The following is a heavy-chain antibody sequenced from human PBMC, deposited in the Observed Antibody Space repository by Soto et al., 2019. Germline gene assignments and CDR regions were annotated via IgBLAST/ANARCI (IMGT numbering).Heavy chain of an antibody. J-gene: IGHJ5*02. V-gene: IGHV1-3*01. D-gene: IGHD2-15*01. CDR2: INPDNGNT. CDR3: ARGIATGHIDP. CDR1: GYTFTRYT. Sequence: ASVKVSCKASGYTFTRYTMNWVSQAPGQMLEWMGWINPDNGNTKSSQKFQDRVIITRDTSASTAYMDLSSLSSEDTAVYYCARGIATGHIDPWGQGTMVTVSS.